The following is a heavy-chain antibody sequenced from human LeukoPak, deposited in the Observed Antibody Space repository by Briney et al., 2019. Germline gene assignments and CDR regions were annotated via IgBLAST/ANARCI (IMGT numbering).Heavy chain of an antibody. J-gene: IGHJ3*02. Sequence: PSETLSLTCTVSGGSISSYYWSWIRQPAGKGLEWIGRIYTSGSTNYNPSLKSRVTMSVDTSKNQFSLKLSSVTAADTAVYYCARFWLGPGVEATTAFDIWGQGTMVTVSS. CDR2: IYTSGST. V-gene: IGHV4-4*07. D-gene: IGHD1-26*01. CDR3: ARFWLGPGVEATTAFDI. CDR1: GGSISSYY.